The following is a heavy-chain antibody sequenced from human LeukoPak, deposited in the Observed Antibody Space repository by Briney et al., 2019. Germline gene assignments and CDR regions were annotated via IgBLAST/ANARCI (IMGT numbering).Heavy chain of an antibody. V-gene: IGHV1-24*01. D-gene: IGHD6-13*01. J-gene: IGHJ4*02. CDR1: GYTLTELS. CDR3: ATDLVAAAATDY. Sequence: ASVKVSCKVSGYTLTELSMHWVRQAPGKGLEWMGGLDPEDGETIYAQKFQGRVTMTEDTSTDTAYMELSSLRSEDTAVYYCATDLVAAAATDYWGQGTLVTVSS. CDR2: LDPEDGET.